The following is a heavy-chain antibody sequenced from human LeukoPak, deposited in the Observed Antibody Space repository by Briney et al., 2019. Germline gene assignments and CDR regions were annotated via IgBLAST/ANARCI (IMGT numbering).Heavy chain of an antibody. D-gene: IGHD1-26*01. Sequence: GRSLRLSCAASGFTFSSYAMHWVRQAPGKGLEWVAVISYDGSNKYYADSVKGRFTISRDNSKNTLYLQMNSLRAEDTAVYYCARGGGYLSPLGYFDYWGQGTLVTVSS. CDR3: ARGGGYLSPLGYFDY. CDR1: GFTFSSYA. V-gene: IGHV3-30-3*01. J-gene: IGHJ4*02. CDR2: ISYDGSNK.